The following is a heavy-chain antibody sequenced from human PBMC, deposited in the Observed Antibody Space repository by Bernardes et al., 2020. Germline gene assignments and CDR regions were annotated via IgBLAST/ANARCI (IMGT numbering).Heavy chain of an antibody. CDR2: IDSAGDT. CDR3: ARDRSRGDWYFDL. J-gene: IGHJ2*01. CDR1: GFTVSSYD. V-gene: IGHV3-13*01. Sequence: GGSLRLSCAASGFTVSSYDMHWVRQSTGKGLEWVSAIDSAGDTYYPDSVKGRITISREDAKNSLYLQMISLRAGDTAVYYCARDRSRGDWYFDLWGRGTLVTVSS. D-gene: IGHD3-10*01.